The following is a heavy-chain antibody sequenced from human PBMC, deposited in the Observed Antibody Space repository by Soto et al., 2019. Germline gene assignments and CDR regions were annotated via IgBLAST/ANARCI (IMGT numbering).Heavy chain of an antibody. CDR1: GFTFSSYA. D-gene: IGHD3-22*01. CDR2: ISGSGGST. Sequence: GGSLRLSCAASGFTFSSYAMSWVRQAPGKGLEWVSAISGSGGSTYYADSVKGRFTISRDNSKNTLYVQMTSLRAEDTAVYYCAKVKYYYDSSGPYWGQGTLVTVSS. V-gene: IGHV3-23*01. CDR3: AKVKYYYDSSGPY. J-gene: IGHJ4*02.